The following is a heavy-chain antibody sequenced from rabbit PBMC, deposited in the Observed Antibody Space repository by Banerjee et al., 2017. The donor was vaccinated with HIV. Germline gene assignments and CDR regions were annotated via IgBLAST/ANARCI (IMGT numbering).Heavy chain of an antibody. V-gene: IGHV1S40*01. CDR3: ARRLNSDNYPMDL. D-gene: IGHD1-1*01. J-gene: IGHJ4*01. CDR2: IGAGSSGST. Sequence: QSLEESGGDLVKPGASLTLTCTASGFSFSNTYYMCWVRQAPGKGLEWIGCIGAGSSGSTYYANWAKGRFTISKTSSTTVTLQMTSLTAADTATYFCARRLNSDNYPMDLWGPGTLVTVS. CDR1: GFSFSNTYY.